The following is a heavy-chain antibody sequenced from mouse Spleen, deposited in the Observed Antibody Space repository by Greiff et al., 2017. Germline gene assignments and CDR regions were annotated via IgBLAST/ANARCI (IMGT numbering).Heavy chain of an antibody. CDR2: INPSTGYT. Sequence: LVESGAELAKPGASVKMSCKASGYTFTSYWMHWVKQRPGQGLEWIGYINPSTGYTEYNQKFKDKATLTADKSSSTAYMQLSSLTSEDSAVYYCARSTTGLFAYWGQGTLVTVSA. V-gene: IGHV1-7*01. D-gene: IGHD2-12*01. J-gene: IGHJ3*01. CDR3: ARSTTGLFAY. CDR1: GYTFTSYW.